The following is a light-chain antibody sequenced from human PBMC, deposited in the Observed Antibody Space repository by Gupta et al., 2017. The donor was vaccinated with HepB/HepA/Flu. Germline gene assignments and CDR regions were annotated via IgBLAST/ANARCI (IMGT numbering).Light chain of an antibody. Sequence: VVLTQSPDTLSLSPGDRPTLSCWASQSVSSSYLAWYHYRPGQPPRLLIYNALTRATGIPDRFRGGGSGRAYSLTIDRLEPEDFGMYYCQQYGSSPRTFGQGTKVEIK. CDR1: QSVSSSY. CDR3: QQYGSSPRT. V-gene: IGKV3-20*01. J-gene: IGKJ1*01. CDR2: NAL.